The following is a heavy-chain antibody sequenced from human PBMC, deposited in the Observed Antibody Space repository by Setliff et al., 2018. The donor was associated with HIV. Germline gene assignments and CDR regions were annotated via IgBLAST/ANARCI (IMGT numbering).Heavy chain of an antibody. Sequence: GASVKVSCKASGYTFTSYDINWVRQATGQGLEWMGWMNPNSGNTGYAQKFQGRVTMTRNTSINTAYMELSSLRSQDTAVYSCARGKNIVVVPAAPNWFDPWGQGTLVTVSS. CDR1: GYTFTSYD. CDR3: ARGKNIVVVPAAPNWFDP. J-gene: IGHJ5*02. CDR2: MNPNSGNT. V-gene: IGHV1-8*02. D-gene: IGHD2-2*01.